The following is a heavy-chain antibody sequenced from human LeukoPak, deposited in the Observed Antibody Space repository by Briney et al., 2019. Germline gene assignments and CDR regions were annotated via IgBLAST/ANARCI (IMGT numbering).Heavy chain of an antibody. J-gene: IGHJ4*02. CDR1: GYTFTSYY. CDR2: INPSGGST. CDR3: ATDPWYYSEVVY. V-gene: IGHV1-46*01. Sequence: ASVKVSCKASGYTFTSYYMHWVRQAPGQGLEWMGIINPSGGSTSYAQKFQGRVTMTEDTSTDTAYMELSSLRSEDTAVYYCATDPWYYSEVVYWGQGTLVTVSS. D-gene: IGHD3-22*01.